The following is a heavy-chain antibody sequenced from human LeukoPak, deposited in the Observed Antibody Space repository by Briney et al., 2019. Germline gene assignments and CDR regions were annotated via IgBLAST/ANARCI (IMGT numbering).Heavy chain of an antibody. V-gene: IGHV3-23*01. D-gene: IGHD3-10*01. CDR2: ISGSGVSI. Sequence: PGGSLRLSCAGSGFPFGTYGMTWVRHAPGKGLEWVATISGSGVSIYYADSVKDRFTISRDNNENTVSLQMNSLRVEDTALYYCGKVGWYGDLEHWGQGTQVAVSS. CDR3: GKVGWYGDLEH. J-gene: IGHJ1*01. CDR1: GFPFGTYG.